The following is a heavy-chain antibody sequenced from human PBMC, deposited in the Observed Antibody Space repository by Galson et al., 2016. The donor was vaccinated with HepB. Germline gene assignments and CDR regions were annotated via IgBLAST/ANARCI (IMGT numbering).Heavy chain of an antibody. Sequence: SLRLSCAASGFIFRSYWMSWVRQAPGKGLEWVANINQDGSEKYYVDSVKGRFTISRDNAKNSLYLQMNSLRAEDTAVYYCARAYSRLGRWRLLYYFDYWGQGTLGTFSS. V-gene: IGHV3-7*01. CDR1: GFIFRSYW. D-gene: IGHD2/OR15-2a*01. CDR2: INQDGSEK. J-gene: IGHJ4*02. CDR3: ARAYSRLGRWRLLYYFDY.